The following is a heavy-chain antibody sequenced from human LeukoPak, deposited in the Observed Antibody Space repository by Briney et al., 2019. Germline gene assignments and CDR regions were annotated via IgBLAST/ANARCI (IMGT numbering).Heavy chain of an antibody. Sequence: GGSLRLSCAASGFTFSSYAISWVRQAPGQGLEWMGRIIPILGIANYAQKFQGRVTITADKSTSTAYMELSSLRSEDTAVYYCARDFGRDGYPYYFDYWGQGTLVTVSS. D-gene: IGHD5-24*01. CDR3: ARDFGRDGYPYYFDY. CDR2: IIPILGIA. V-gene: IGHV1-69*04. J-gene: IGHJ4*02. CDR1: GFTFSSYA.